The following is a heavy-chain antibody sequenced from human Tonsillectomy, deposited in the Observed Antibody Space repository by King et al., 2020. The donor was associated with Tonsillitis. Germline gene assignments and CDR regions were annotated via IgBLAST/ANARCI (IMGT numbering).Heavy chain of an antibody. D-gene: IGHD2/OR15-2a*01. CDR1: GLTVSSNH. V-gene: IGHV3-53*01. Sequence: VQLVESGGGLIQPGGSLRLSCAVSGLTVSSNHMSWVRQAPGKGLEWVLTIYSGGDTYFANSVKGRFTVSRDDSKDTLYLQMNSLRVEDTAIYYCARDVFSSVSIEYFKNGGQGTLAAV. J-gene: IGHJ4*02. CDR3: ARDVFSSVSIEYFKN. CDR2: IYSGGDT.